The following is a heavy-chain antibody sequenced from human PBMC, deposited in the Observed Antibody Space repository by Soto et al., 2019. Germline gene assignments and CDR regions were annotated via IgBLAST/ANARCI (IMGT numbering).Heavy chain of an antibody. CDR2: IIPFFGTA. J-gene: IGHJ4*02. Sequence: SVKVSGKTSGGTFSTFGISWVRQAPGQGLEWMGGIIPFFGTAEYSQKFEDRITITADESTNTVYMDLRSLTSEDTAIYYCARTAPMDAGDKYYYDFWGQGALVTVSS. CDR3: ARTAPMDAGDKYYYDF. V-gene: IGHV1-69*13. D-gene: IGHD3-16*01. CDR1: GGTFSTFG.